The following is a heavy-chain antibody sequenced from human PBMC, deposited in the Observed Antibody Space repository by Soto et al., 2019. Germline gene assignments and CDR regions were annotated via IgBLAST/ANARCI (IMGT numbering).Heavy chain of an antibody. J-gene: IGHJ5*02. D-gene: IGHD3-3*01. Sequence: QLQLQQSGPGLLKPSETLSLTGSVSGGSITDNYWTWIRQFPGKGLEWVGYIYYTGITNYNPSLKRRVTISLDRSKNQFSLKLDSVTAADTAVYYCARALDYDFWGGRNWFDPWGQGTLVTVSS. CDR1: GGSITDNY. CDR2: IYYTGIT. CDR3: ARALDYDFWGGRNWFDP. V-gene: IGHV4-59*01.